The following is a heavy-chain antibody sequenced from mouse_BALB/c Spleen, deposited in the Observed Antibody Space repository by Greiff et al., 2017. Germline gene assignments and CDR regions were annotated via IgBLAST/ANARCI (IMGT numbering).Heavy chain of an antibody. J-gene: IGHJ4*01. V-gene: IGHV5-17*02. CDR1: GFTFSSFG. CDR2: ISSGSSTI. Sequence: EVNVVESGGGLVQPGGSRKLSCAASGFTFSSFGMHWVRQAPEKGLEWVAYISSGSSTIYYADTVKGRFTISRDNPKNTLFLQMTSLRSEDTAMYYCARNPYYYGSSDYAMDYWGQGTSVTVSS. D-gene: IGHD1-1*01. CDR3: ARNPYYYGSSDYAMDY.